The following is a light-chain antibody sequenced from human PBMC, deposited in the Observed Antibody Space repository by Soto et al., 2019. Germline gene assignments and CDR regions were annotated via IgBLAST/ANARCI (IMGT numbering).Light chain of an antibody. J-gene: IGKJ5*01. V-gene: IGKV3-11*01. CDR1: QSVSSY. Sequence: ESVWTQSPATLSLSPGQRATLSCRTSQSVSSYFAWYQQKPGRAPRLLIYDASNRATGIPARFIGSGSGTDFTLTISSLEPEDFAVYYCQQRSNWPITFGQGTRLEIK. CDR2: DAS. CDR3: QQRSNWPIT.